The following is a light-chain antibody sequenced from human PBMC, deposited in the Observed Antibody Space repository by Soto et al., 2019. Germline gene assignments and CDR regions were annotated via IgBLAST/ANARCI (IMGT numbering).Light chain of an antibody. CDR2: DAS. Sequence: EIVLTQSPGTLSLSPGERATLSCRASQSISSNYLAWYQQTPRQAPRLLIYDASSRAAGIPDRFSGSGSGTDFTLTISRLEPEDCGVYYCQQYAGSPRTFGQGTKVEVK. J-gene: IGKJ1*01. V-gene: IGKV3-20*01. CDR1: QSISSNY. CDR3: QQYAGSPRT.